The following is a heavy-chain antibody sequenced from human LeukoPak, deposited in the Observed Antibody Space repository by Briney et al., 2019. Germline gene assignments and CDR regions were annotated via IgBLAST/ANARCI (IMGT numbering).Heavy chain of an antibody. CDR2: INRSGST. J-gene: IGHJ4*02. D-gene: IGHD2-21*02. CDR3: ARGGFYCGDDCYVDY. Sequence: SETLSLTCAVYGGSLSYYYWSWIRQPPEKGLEWIGEINRSGSTNYNPSLKSQSSISVDTSKNQFSLKLSSVTAADTAVYYCARGGFYCGDDCYVDYWGQGTLVTVSS. V-gene: IGHV4-34*01. CDR1: GGSLSYYY.